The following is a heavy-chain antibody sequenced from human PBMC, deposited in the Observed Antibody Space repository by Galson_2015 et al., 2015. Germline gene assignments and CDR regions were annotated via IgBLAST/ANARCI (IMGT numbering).Heavy chain of an antibody. CDR1: GFSVSSAY. CDR3: ARWRSTPEYSFDI. Sequence: SLRLSCAVSGFSVSSAYMTWVRQAPGKGLEWVSIIHSDGSSYYTDSVKGRFTISRDNPKNTLFLQLNTLRVEDTAVYYCARWRSTPEYSFDIWGQGTMVSVS. D-gene: IGHD6-6*01. V-gene: IGHV3-53*01. J-gene: IGHJ3*02. CDR2: IHSDGSS.